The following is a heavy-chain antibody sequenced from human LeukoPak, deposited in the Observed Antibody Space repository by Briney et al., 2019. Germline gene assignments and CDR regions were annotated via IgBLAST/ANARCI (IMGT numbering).Heavy chain of an antibody. D-gene: IGHD2-2*01. CDR3: ARDGSGQYCSSTSCYYFDY. CDR1: GYTFTSYG. CDR2: ISAYNGNT. V-gene: IGHV1-18*01. J-gene: IGHJ4*02. Sequence: ASVKVSCKASGYTFTSYGISWVRQAPGQGLEWMGWISAYNGNTNYAQKLQGRVTMTTDTSTSTAYMELSSLRSEDTAVYYCARDGSGQYCSSTSCYYFDYWGQGTLVTVSS.